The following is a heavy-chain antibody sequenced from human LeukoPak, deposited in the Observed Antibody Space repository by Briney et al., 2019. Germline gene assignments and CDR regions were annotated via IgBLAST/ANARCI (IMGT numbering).Heavy chain of an antibody. J-gene: IGHJ4*02. CDR3: ASGWRVPADIVY. CDR1: GGSISSGDYY. Sequence: SETLSLTCTVSGGSISSGDYYWSWIRQPPGKGLEWIGYIYYSGSTYYNPSLKSRVTISVDTSKNQFSLKLSSVTAADTAVYYCASGWRVPADIVYWGQGTLVTVSS. V-gene: IGHV4-30-4*01. CDR2: IYYSGST. D-gene: IGHD2-2*01.